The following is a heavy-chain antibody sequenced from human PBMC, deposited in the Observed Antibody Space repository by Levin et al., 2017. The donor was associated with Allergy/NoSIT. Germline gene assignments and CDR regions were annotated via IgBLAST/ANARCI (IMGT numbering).Heavy chain of an antibody. D-gene: IGHD1-7*01. Sequence: SVKVSCKASGGTFSSYAISWVRQAPGQGLEWMGGIIPIFGTANYAQKFQGRVTITADKSTSTAYMELSSLRSEDTAVYYCAMYNWNYAYFDYWGQGTLVTVSS. V-gene: IGHV1-69*06. CDR3: AMYNWNYAYFDY. CDR2: IIPIFGTA. CDR1: GGTFSSYA. J-gene: IGHJ4*02.